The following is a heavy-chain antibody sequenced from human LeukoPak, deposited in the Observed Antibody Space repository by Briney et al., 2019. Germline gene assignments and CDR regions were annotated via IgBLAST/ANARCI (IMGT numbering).Heavy chain of an antibody. CDR3: AKSTAPCSRGSCYSALES. Sequence: GASVKVSCKASGGTFSSYAISWVRQAPGQGLEWMGRIIPILGIANYAQKFQGRVTITADKSTSTAYMELNSLRVEDTAIYYCAKSTAPCSRGSCYSALESWGQGTLVTVSS. J-gene: IGHJ4*02. D-gene: IGHD2-15*01. V-gene: IGHV1-69*04. CDR2: IIPILGIA. CDR1: GGTFSSYA.